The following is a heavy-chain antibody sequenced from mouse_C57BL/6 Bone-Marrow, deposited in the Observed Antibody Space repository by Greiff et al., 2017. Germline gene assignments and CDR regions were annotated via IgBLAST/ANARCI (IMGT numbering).Heavy chain of an antibody. Sequence: VQLQQSGAELVRPGASVTLSCKASGYTFTDYEMHWVKQTPVHGLEWIGAIDPETGGTAYNQKFKGKAILTADKSSSTAYMELRSLTSEDSAVYYCTRYYYGSLWYFDVWGTGTTVTGSS. D-gene: IGHD1-1*01. CDR2: IDPETGGT. CDR3: TRYYYGSLWYFDV. J-gene: IGHJ1*03. V-gene: IGHV1-15*01. CDR1: GYTFTDYE.